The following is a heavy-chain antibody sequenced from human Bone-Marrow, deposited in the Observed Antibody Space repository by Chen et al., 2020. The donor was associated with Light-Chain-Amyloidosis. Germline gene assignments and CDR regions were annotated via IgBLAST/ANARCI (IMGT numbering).Heavy chain of an antibody. D-gene: IGHD5-12*01. CDR2: IYTDDSDA. Sequence: EVQLEQSGPEVKKTGESLKISCKGSGYTFPNYWIGWVRQMPGKGLEWMGVIYTDDSDARYSPSFEGQVTISADKSITTAYLQWRSLKASDTAMYYCARRRDGYNFDYWGQGTLVTVSS. V-gene: IGHV5-51*01. CDR3: ARRRDGYNFDY. J-gene: IGHJ4*02. CDR1: GYTFPNYW.